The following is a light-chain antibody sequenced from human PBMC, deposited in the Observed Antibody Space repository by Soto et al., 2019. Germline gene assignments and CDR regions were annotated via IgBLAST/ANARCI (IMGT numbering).Light chain of an antibody. V-gene: IGLV1-47*01. CDR3: AAWDDSLSGRGVV. Sequence: QSVLTQPPSASGTPGQRVTISCSGSSSNIGSNYVYWYQQLPGTAPKLLIYRNNQRPSGVPDRFSGSKSGTSASLAISGLRSEDEADYYCAAWDDSLSGRGVVFGGGTKLNVL. CDR1: SSNIGSNY. CDR2: RNN. J-gene: IGLJ2*01.